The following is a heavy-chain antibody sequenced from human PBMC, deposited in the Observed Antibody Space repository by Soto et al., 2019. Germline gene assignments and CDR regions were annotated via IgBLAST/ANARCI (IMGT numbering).Heavy chain of an antibody. CDR1: GLTVSSNS. CDR2: ISSGGGT. D-gene: IGHD3-22*01. J-gene: IGHJ4*02. Sequence: GGSLRVSCVVSGLTVSSNSMNWVRQAPGKGLEWVSVISSGGGTNYADSVRGRFAISRDTSRNILYLQMSLLRVEDTAVYYRARDHPLFSFGYQRGIYFDYWGQGALVTVSS. V-gene: IGHV3-66*01. CDR3: ARDHPLFSFGYQRGIYFDY.